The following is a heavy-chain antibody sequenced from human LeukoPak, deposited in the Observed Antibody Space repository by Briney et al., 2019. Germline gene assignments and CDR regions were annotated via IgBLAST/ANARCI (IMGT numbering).Heavy chain of an antibody. V-gene: IGHV3-23*01. CDR1: GITLSNYG. Sequence: GGSLRFSGAVSGITLSNYGMSWVRQAPGKGLEWVAGISDRGGRTKYADSVKGRFTISRDNSKNTLYLQMNSLRAEDTAVYFCAKRGVVIRVILVGFHKEAYYFDSWGQGALVTVSS. J-gene: IGHJ4*02. D-gene: IGHD3-22*01. CDR3: AKRGVVIRVILVGFHKEAYYFDS. CDR2: ISDRGGRT.